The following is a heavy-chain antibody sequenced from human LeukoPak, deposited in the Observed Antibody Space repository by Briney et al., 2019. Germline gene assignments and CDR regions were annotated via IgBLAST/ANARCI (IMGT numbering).Heavy chain of an antibody. J-gene: IGHJ4*02. CDR2: IYHSGST. V-gene: IGHV4-38-2*01. Sequence: SSETLSLTCAVSGYSISSGYYWGWIRQPPGKGREWIGSIYHSGSTYYNPSLKSLVTISVDRSKNKFSLKLSSVTAADTAVYYCARRIFGVVANYFDYWGQGTLVTVSS. CDR1: GYSISSGYY. CDR3: ARRIFGVVANYFDY. D-gene: IGHD3-3*01.